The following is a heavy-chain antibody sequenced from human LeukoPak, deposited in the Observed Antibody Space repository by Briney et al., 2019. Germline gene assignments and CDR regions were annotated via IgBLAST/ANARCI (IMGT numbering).Heavy chain of an antibody. CDR3: ARDRQDAFDI. D-gene: IGHD6-6*01. J-gene: IGHJ3*02. V-gene: IGHV3-30*04. Sequence: GRSLRPSCAASGVTFSTYAMHRVRQAPGKGLEWVAVISYDGSNKYYADSVKGRFTISRANSKNTLNLQMNSLRAEDTAVYYCARDRQDAFDIWGQGTMVTVSS. CDR2: ISYDGSNK. CDR1: GVTFSTYA.